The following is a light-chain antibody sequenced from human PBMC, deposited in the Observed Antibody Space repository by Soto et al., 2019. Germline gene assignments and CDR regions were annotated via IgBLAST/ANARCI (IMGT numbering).Light chain of an antibody. CDR2: GAS. J-gene: IGKJ2*01. Sequence: EIVLTQSPATLSLSPGERATLSCRASQSVYNYLAWYQQKPGQAPRLLIYGASNRATGIPARFSGSGSGTDFTFTISSLEPEDFAVYYCRQRSNWPRTFGQGTKLEIK. CDR3: RQRSNWPRT. V-gene: IGKV3-11*01. CDR1: QSVYNY.